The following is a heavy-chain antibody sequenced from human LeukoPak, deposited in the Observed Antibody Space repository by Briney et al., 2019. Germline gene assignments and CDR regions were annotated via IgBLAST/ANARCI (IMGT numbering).Heavy chain of an antibody. Sequence: GGSLRLSCAASGFIFSNYAMMWVRQAPGKGLEWVSSVTGSGGGTFYADSVKGRFTISRDNSQNTLYLQMNSLGAEDTAVYYCAKGAASDLVDWFDPWGQGTLVTVSS. V-gene: IGHV3-23*01. CDR1: GFIFSNYA. CDR3: AKGAASDLVDWFDP. J-gene: IGHJ5*02. CDR2: VTGSGGGT. D-gene: IGHD6-25*01.